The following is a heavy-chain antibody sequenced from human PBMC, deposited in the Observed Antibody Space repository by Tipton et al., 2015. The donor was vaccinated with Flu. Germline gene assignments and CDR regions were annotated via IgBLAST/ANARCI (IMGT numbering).Heavy chain of an antibody. CDR2: IYTSGST. V-gene: IGHV4-61*02. CDR1: GGPISSGSYY. Sequence: ILSLTCTVSGGPISSGSYYWSWIRQPAGKGLEWIGRIYTSGSTNYNPSLKSRVTISVDTSKNQFSLKLSSVTAADTAKYYCARDLRGDSGYAGGDTFDVWGQGIMVTVSS. CDR3: ARDLRGDSGYAGGDTFDV. J-gene: IGHJ3*01. D-gene: IGHD5-12*01.